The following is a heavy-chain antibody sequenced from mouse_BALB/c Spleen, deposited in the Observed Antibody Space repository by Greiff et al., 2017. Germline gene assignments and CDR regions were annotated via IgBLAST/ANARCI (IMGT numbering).Heavy chain of an antibody. V-gene: IGHV5-17*02. J-gene: IGHJ4*01. D-gene: IGHD1-1*01. Sequence: EVQVVESGGGLVQPGGSRKLSCAASGFTFSSFGMHWVRQAPEKGLEWVAYISSGSSTIYYADTVKGRFTISRDNPKNTLFLQMTSLRSEDTAMYYCARFLLRGYYAMDYWGQGTSVTVSS. CDR2: ISSGSSTI. CDR1: GFTFSSFG. CDR3: ARFLLRGYYAMDY.